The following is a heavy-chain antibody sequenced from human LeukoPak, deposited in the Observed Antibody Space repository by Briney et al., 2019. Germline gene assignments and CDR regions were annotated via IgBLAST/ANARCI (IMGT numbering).Heavy chain of an antibody. Sequence: GSLRLSCAASGFTFNRLCMSWVRQPPGKGLEWIGTMYHTGISYYNPSLKSRVTISVDTSKNQFSLKLSSVTAADTAVYYCARFLGDSSGYRFDYWGQGTLVTVSS. V-gene: IGHV4-38-2*01. D-gene: IGHD3-22*01. CDR1: GFTFNRLC. CDR2: MYHTGIS. J-gene: IGHJ4*02. CDR3: ARFLGDSSGYRFDY.